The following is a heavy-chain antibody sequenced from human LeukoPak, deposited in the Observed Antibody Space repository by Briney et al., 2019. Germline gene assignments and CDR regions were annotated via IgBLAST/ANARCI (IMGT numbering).Heavy chain of an antibody. CDR2: INHSGST. V-gene: IGHV4-34*01. D-gene: IGHD6-13*01. CDR1: GGSFCGYY. J-gene: IGHJ4*02. Sequence: SETLSLTCAVYGGSFCGYYWSWIRQPPGKGLEWIGEINHSGSTNYNPSLKSRVTISVDTSKNQFSLKLSSVTAADTAVYYCARVPGKQQLASDYWGQGTLVTVSS. CDR3: ARVPGKQQLASDY.